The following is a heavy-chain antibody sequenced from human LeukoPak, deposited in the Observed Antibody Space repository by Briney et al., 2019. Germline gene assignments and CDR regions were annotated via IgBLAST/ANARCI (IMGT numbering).Heavy chain of an antibody. V-gene: IGHV3-15*01. Sequence: GGSLRLSCAASGFTFNSYAMSWVRQAPGKGLEWVGRIKSKTDGGSTDYAAPVKGRFTISRDDSKNTLYLQMNSLKTEDTAVYYCPTESPGHPKDIVVVVAATPDYWGQGTLVTVSS. CDR1: GFTFNSYA. D-gene: IGHD2-15*01. J-gene: IGHJ4*02. CDR2: IKSKTDGGST. CDR3: PTESPGHPKDIVVVVAATPDY.